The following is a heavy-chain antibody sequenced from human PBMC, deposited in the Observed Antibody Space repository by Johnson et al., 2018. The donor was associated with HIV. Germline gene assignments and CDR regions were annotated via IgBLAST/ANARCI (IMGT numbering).Heavy chain of an antibody. CDR1: GFTFDDYG. CDR3: ARVEWDQNAFDI. CDR2: INQDGSEK. D-gene: IGHD1-26*01. J-gene: IGHJ3*02. V-gene: IGHV3-7*02. Sequence: VQLVESGGGLVQPGGSLRLSCAASGFTFDDYGMSWVRQAPGKGLEWVANINQDGSEKYYVDSVKGRFTISRDNAKNSLYLQMNNLGAEDTAVYYCARVEWDQNAFDIWGQGTMVTVSS.